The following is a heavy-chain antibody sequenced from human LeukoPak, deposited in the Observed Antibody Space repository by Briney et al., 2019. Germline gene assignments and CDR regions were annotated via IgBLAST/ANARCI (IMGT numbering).Heavy chain of an antibody. D-gene: IGHD4/OR15-4a*01. J-gene: IGHJ4*02. CDR2: TSYSGSA. V-gene: IGHV4-30-4*01. CDR1: GGSISSGDHY. CDR3: ARGRGYDYGIDY. Sequence: SQTLSLTCTVSGGSISSGDHYWSWIRQSPGRGLESIAYTSYSGSAYYNPSLMSRITMSVDTSKNQLSLNLLHVSASDTAAYYCARGRGYDYGIDYWGKGILVTVSS.